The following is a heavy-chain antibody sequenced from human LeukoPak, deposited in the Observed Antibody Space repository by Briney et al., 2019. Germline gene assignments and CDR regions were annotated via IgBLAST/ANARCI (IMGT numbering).Heavy chain of an antibody. CDR1: GFTVSSNY. Sequence: GGSLRLSCAASGFTVSSNYMSWVRQAPGKGLEWVSVIYSGGSTYYADSVKGRFTIPRDNSKNTLYLQMNSLRAEDTAVYYCARDEWNWGGAFDIWGQGTMVTVSS. D-gene: IGHD7-27*01. CDR3: ARDEWNWGGAFDI. J-gene: IGHJ3*02. V-gene: IGHV3-53*01. CDR2: IYSGGST.